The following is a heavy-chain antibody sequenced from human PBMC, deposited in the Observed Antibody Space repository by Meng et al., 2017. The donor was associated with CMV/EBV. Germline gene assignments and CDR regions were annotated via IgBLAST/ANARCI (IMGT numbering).Heavy chain of an antibody. V-gene: IGHV1-2*02. Sequence: ASVKVSCKASGYTFTGYYMHWVRQAPGQGLEWMGWINPNSGGTNYAQKFQGRVTMTRDTSISTAYMELSRLRSDDTAAYYCARDTSNGEVRGVILFDPWGQGTLVTVSS. D-gene: IGHD3-10*01. CDR1: GYTFTGYY. CDR2: INPNSGGT. CDR3: ARDTSNGEVRGVILFDP. J-gene: IGHJ5*02.